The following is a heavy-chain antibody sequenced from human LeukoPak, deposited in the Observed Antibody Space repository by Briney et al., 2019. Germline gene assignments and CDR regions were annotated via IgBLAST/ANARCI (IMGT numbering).Heavy chain of an antibody. CDR2: IWYDGSNK. D-gene: IGHD3-3*01. Sequence: GGSLRLSCAASGFTFSSYGMHWVRQAPGKGLEWVAVIWYDGSNKYYADSVKGRFTISRDNSKNTLYLQMNSLRAEDTAVHYCAKEAYYDFWSGLDYWGQGTLVTVSS. CDR1: GFTFSSYG. J-gene: IGHJ4*02. V-gene: IGHV3-33*06. CDR3: AKEAYYDFWSGLDY.